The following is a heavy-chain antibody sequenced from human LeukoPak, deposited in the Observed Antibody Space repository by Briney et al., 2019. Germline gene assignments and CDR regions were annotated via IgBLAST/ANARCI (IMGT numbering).Heavy chain of an antibody. CDR3: ASGLWSGGSCFAFDI. CDR2: ISAYNGNT. D-gene: IGHD2-15*01. CDR1: GYTFTSYG. V-gene: IGHV1-18*01. J-gene: IGHJ3*02. Sequence: ASVKVSCKASGYTFTSYGISWVRQAPGQGLEWMGWISAYNGNTNYAQKLQGRVTMTTDTSTSTAYMELRSLRSDDTAVYYCASGLWSGGSCFAFDIWGQGTMVTVSS.